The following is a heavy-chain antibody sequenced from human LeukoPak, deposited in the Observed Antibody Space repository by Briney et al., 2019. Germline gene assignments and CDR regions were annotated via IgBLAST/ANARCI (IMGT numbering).Heavy chain of an antibody. V-gene: IGHV3-7*03. J-gene: IGHJ4*02. CDR2: IKQDGSEK. D-gene: IGHD6-13*01. Sequence: GGSLRLSCAASGFTFSNYAMSWVRQAPGKGLEWVANIKQDGSEKYYVDSVKGRFTISRDNAKNSLYLQMNSLRAEDTAVYYCAREAGKIAAAGTFDYWGQGTLVTVSS. CDR1: GFTFSNYA. CDR3: AREAGKIAAAGTFDY.